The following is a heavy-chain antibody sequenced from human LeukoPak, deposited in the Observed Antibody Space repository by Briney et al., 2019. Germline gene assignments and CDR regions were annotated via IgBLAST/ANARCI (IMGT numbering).Heavy chain of an antibody. Sequence: PGGSLRVSCAASELTLTNFYMSWIRQAPGKGLEWVSYITGGSGYTNHADSVRGRFTISRDTAKNSLYLQMNSLRAEDTAVYYCAAGGYGYISYWGQGTLVTVSS. J-gene: IGHJ4*02. CDR3: AAGGYGYISY. CDR2: ITGGSGYT. V-gene: IGHV3-11*06. D-gene: IGHD5-12*01. CDR1: ELTLTNFY.